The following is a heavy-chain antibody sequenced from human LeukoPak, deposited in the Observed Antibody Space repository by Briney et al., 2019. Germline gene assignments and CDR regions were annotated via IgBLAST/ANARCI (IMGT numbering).Heavy chain of an antibody. V-gene: IGHV1-69*04. D-gene: IGHD2-21*02. CDR2: IIPILGIA. J-gene: IGHJ4*02. Sequence: SVQVSCMPSGYTFTGYYMHWVRQAPGPGLEWLGRIIPILGIANYAQKFQGRVTITADKSTSTAYMELSSLRSEDTAVYYCERDENHVVVTSFDYWGQGTLVTVSS. CDR3: ERDENHVVVTSFDY. CDR1: GYTFTGYY.